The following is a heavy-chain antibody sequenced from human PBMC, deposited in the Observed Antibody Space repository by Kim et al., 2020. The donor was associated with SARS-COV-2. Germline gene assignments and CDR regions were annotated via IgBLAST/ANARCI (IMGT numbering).Heavy chain of an antibody. V-gene: IGHV4-34*01. CDR3: ARLKVRGVIITARLSGMDV. CDR2: INHSGST. D-gene: IGHD3-10*01. CDR1: GGSFSGYY. J-gene: IGHJ6*02. Sequence: ETLSLTCAVYGGSFSGYYWSWIRQPPGKGLEWIGEINHSGSTNYNPSLKSRVTISVDTSKNQFSLKLSSVTAADTAVYYCARLKVRGVIITARLSGMDVWGQGTTVTVSS.